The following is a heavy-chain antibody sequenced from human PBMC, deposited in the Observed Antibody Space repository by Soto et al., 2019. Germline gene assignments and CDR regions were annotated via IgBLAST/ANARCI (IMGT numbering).Heavy chain of an antibody. CDR1: GGSISSYY. Sequence: SETLSLTCTVSGGSISSYYWSWIRQPTGKGLEWIGYIYYSGSTNYNPSLKSRVTISVDTSKNQFSLKLSSVTAADTAVYYCARVEYCSGGSCYHDAFDIWGQGTMVTVSS. J-gene: IGHJ3*02. D-gene: IGHD2-15*01. CDR2: IYYSGST. CDR3: ARVEYCSGGSCYHDAFDI. V-gene: IGHV4-59*01.